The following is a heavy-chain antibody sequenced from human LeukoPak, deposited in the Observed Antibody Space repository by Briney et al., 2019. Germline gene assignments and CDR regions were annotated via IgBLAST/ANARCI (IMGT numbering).Heavy chain of an antibody. D-gene: IGHD4-23*01. J-gene: IGHJ4*02. CDR1: GFTFSSYG. CDR2: IRYDGSNK. Sequence: PGGSLRLSCAASGFTFSSYGMHWVRQAPGKGLEWVAFIRYDGSNKYYADSVKGRFTISRDNSKNTLYLQMNSLRAEDTAVYYCARDMYGRNYFDFWGQGTLVTVSS. V-gene: IGHV3-30*02. CDR3: ARDMYGRNYFDF.